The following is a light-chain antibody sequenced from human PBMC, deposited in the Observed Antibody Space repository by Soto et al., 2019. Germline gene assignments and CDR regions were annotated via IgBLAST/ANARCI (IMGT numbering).Light chain of an antibody. Sequence: DIQMTQSPSSLSASVGDRVTITCQASQGINYFLNWYQHRPGKAPRLLIYDASNLEIGVPSRFSGSGSGTDFSLTISSLQPEDIATYYCQQYETLPITFGQGTRLEIK. CDR1: QGINYF. CDR3: QQYETLPIT. J-gene: IGKJ5*01. V-gene: IGKV1-33*01. CDR2: DAS.